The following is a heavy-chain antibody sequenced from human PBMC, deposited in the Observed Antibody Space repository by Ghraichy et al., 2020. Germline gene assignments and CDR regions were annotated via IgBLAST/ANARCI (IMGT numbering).Heavy chain of an antibody. Sequence: GGSLRLSCAASGFTFDDYAMHWVRQAPGKGLEWVSGISWNSGSIDYADSVKGRFTISRDNAKNSLYLQMNSLRAEDTALYYCAKGRGTADYYSGMDVWGQGTTVTVSS. J-gene: IGHJ6*02. CDR3: AKGRGTADYYSGMDV. CDR1: GFTFDDYA. V-gene: IGHV3-9*01. D-gene: IGHD5-18*01. CDR2: ISWNSGSI.